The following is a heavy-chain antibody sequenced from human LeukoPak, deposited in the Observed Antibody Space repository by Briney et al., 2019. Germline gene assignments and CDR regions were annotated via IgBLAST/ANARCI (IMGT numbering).Heavy chain of an antibody. CDR3: ASRVLTWFDP. V-gene: IGHV4-34*01. CDR1: GGSFSGYY. J-gene: IGHJ5*02. CDR2: INHSGST. Sequence: SETLSLTCAAYGGSFSGYYWSWIRQPPGKGLEWIGEINHSGSTNYNPSLKSRVTISVDTSKNQFSLKLSSVTAADTAVYYCASRVLTWFDPWGQGTLVTVSS.